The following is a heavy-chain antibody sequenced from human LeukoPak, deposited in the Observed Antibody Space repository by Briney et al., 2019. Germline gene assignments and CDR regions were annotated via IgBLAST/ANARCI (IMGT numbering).Heavy chain of an antibody. J-gene: IGHJ4*02. D-gene: IGHD2-2*01. V-gene: IGHV5-51*01. CDR3: ARHEGGDIVVVSGFEY. CDR2: IYPGDSDT. CDR1: GYSFTTYW. Sequence: GESLKISCKGSGYSFTTYWIGWVRQMSGKGLEWMGIIYPGDSDTRYSPSFQGQVTISADKSISTAYLQWNSLKASDTAMYYCARHEGGDIVVVSGFEYWGQGTLVTVSS.